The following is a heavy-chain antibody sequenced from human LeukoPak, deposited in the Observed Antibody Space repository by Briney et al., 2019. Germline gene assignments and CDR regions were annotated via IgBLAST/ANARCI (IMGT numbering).Heavy chain of an antibody. Sequence: ASVKVSCKASGYTFTSYGISWVRQAPGQGLEWMGWISAYNGNTNYAQKLQGRVTMTTDTSTSTAYMELRSLRSDDTAVYYCARDFTPIVVVVAATYYYGMDVWGKGTTVTVSS. CDR3: ARDFTPIVVVVAATYYYGMDV. D-gene: IGHD2-15*01. CDR1: GYTFTSYG. J-gene: IGHJ6*04. V-gene: IGHV1-18*04. CDR2: ISAYNGNT.